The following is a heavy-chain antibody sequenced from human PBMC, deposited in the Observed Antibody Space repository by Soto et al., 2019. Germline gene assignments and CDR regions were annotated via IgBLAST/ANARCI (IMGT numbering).Heavy chain of an antibody. J-gene: IGHJ2*01. V-gene: IGHV4-39*01. Sequence: QLQLQESGPGLVKPSETLSLTCTVSGGSISSSSYYWGWIRQPPGKGLEWIGSIYYSGSTYYNPSLKSRVTISVDTSKNQFSLKLSSVTAADTAVYYCARPRFDWYFDLWGRGTLVTVSS. CDR3: ARPRFDWYFDL. CDR2: IYYSGST. CDR1: GGSISSSSYY.